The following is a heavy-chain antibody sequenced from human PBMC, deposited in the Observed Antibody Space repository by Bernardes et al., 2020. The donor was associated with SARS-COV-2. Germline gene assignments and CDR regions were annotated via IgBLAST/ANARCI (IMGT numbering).Heavy chain of an antibody. CDR1: GYTFTGSF. CDR2: INPNTGGT. Sequence: ASVKVSCKASGYTFTGSFIHWVRQAPGQRFEWMGWINPNTGGTNYVQKFQGRVTMTRDTSITTAYMDLSRLGSDDTAYYYCARTRTTISTTGIPVDYWGQGTLVTVSS. D-gene: IGHD2-21*02. J-gene: IGHJ4*02. CDR3: ARTRTTISTTGIPVDY. V-gene: IGHV1-2*02.